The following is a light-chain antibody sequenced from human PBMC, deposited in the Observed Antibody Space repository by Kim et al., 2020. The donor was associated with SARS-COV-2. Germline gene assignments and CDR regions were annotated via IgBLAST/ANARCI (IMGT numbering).Light chain of an antibody. V-gene: IGLV1-36*01. CDR3: ASWDGSLNGPV. Sequence: QRITISCSGTSSNIGNNPVTWYRHLPGRAPTLHIHYDDLLTSGVSERFSASKSGTSASLAISGLQSEDEADYYCASWDGSLNGPVFGGGTQLTVL. CDR2: YDD. CDR1: SSNIGNNP. J-gene: IGLJ2*01.